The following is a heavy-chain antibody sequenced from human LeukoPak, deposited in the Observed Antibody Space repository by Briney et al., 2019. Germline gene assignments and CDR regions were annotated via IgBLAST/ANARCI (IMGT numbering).Heavy chain of an antibody. D-gene: IGHD3-22*01. V-gene: IGHV3-66*01. J-gene: IGHJ4*02. CDR3: ASRVTYYYDSSGYY. CDR1: GFTVSSNY. CDR2: IYSGGST. Sequence: GGSLRLSRAASGFTVSSNYMSWVRQAPGKGLEWVSVIYSGGSTYYADSVKGRFTISRDNSKNTLYLQMNSLRAEDTAVYYCASRVTYYYDSSGYYWGQGTLVTVSS.